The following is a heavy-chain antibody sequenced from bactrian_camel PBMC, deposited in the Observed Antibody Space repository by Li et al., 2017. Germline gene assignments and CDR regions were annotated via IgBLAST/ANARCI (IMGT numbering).Heavy chain of an antibody. CDR1: GTMYSAFC. D-gene: IGHD4*01. CDR2: IHPSGRT. V-gene: IGHV3S53*01. Sequence: HVQLVESGGGPVQAGGSLRLSCALPGTMYSAFCMGWYRQAPGKEREGIAGIHPSGRTSYAASVQGRFTISKANGGKTLLLRMNNLQPEDTAMYYCATDFNDGRLDYDGACVNVGVLGQGTQVTVS. J-gene: IGHJ4*01.